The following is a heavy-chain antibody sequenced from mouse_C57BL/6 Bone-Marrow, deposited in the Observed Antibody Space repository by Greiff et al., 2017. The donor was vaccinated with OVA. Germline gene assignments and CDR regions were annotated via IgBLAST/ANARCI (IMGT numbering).Heavy chain of an antibody. CDR2: IYPRSGNT. J-gene: IGHJ2*01. V-gene: IGHV1-81*01. CDR3: ARGSFFDY. CDR1: GYTFTSYG. Sequence: VQPQQSGAELARPGASVKLSCKASGYTFTSYGISWVKQRTGQGLEWIGEIYPRSGNTYYNEKFKGKATLTADKSSSTAYMELRSLTSEDSAVYFCARGSFFDYWGQGTTLTVSS.